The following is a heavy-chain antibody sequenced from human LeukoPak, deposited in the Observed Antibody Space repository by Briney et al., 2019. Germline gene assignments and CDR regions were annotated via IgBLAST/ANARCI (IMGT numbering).Heavy chain of an antibody. CDR3: ARALPSSWYFFDY. CDR2: ISSSGSTI. D-gene: IGHD6-13*01. CDR1: GFTFFRFE. Sequence: GGSLRLSCAASGFTFFRFEMYWVRQAPGKGLQWGSYISSSGSTIYYADSVKGRFTISRDNAKNSLYLQMNSLRAEDTAVYYCARALPSSWYFFDYWGQGTLVTVSS. V-gene: IGHV3-48*03. J-gene: IGHJ4*02.